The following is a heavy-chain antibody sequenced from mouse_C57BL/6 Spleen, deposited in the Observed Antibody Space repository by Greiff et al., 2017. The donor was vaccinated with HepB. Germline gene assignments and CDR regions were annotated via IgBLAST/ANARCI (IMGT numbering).Heavy chain of an antibody. CDR1: GYTFTDYE. CDR3: TRESNYVNTDYFDY. Sequence: VQLQQPGAELVKPGASVKLSCKASGYTFTDYEMHWVKQTPVHGLEWIGAIDPETGGTAYNQKFKGKAILTADKSSSTAYMELRRLTSEDSAVYYCTRESNYVNTDYFDYWGQGTPLTVSS. CDR2: IDPETGGT. D-gene: IGHD2-5*01. V-gene: IGHV1-15*01. J-gene: IGHJ2*01.